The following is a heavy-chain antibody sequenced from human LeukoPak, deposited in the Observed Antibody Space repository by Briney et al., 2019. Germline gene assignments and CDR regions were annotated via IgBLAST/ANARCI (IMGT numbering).Heavy chain of an antibody. V-gene: IGHV3-74*01. J-gene: IGHJ4*02. CDR2: INSDGSST. Sequence: GGSLRLSRAASGFTFSSYWMHWVRQAPGKGLVWVSRINSDGSSTSYADSVKGRFTISRDNAKNTLYLQMNSLRAEDTAVYYCARDAADYDYVWGSYRSSPPDYWGQGTLVTVSS. D-gene: IGHD3-16*02. CDR1: GFTFSSYW. CDR3: ARDAADYDYVWGSYRSSPPDY.